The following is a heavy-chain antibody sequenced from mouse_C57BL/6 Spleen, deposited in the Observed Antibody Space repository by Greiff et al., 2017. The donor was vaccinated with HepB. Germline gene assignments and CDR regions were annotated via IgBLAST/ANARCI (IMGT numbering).Heavy chain of an antibody. Sequence: QVQLQQPGAELVKPGASVKLSCKASGYTFTSYWMQWVKQRPGQGLEWIGEIDPSDSYTNYNQKFKGQATLTVDTSSSTAYMQLSSLTSEDSAVYYCARRKEGFAYWGQGTLVTVSA. V-gene: IGHV1-50*01. CDR1: GYTFTSYW. CDR3: ARRKEGFAY. J-gene: IGHJ3*01. CDR2: IDPSDSYT.